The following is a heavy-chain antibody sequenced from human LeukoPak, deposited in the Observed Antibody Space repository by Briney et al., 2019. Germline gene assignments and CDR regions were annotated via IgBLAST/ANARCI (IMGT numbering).Heavy chain of an antibody. V-gene: IGHV1-24*01. CDR2: FDPEDGET. Sequence: ASVKVSCKVSGYTLTELSMHWVRQAPGKGLGWMGGFDPEDGETIYAQKFQGRVTMTEDTSTDTAYMELSSLRSEDTAVYYCARGNFRYRHSGWYDDWFDPWGQGTLVTVSS. J-gene: IGHJ5*02. CDR1: GYTLTELS. D-gene: IGHD6-19*01. CDR3: ARGNFRYRHSGWYDDWFDP.